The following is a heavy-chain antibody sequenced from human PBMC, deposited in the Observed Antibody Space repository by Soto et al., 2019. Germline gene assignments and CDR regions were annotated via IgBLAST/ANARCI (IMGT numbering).Heavy chain of an antibody. CDR3: VKEGGWSLAVVGLFD. CDR1: GFTFSNFA. J-gene: IGHJ4*03. CDR2: ISGIGGDT. V-gene: IGHV3-23*01. Sequence: GGSLRLSCVASGFTFSNFAMGWVRQAPGEGLEWVSAISGIGGDTFYADSMKGRFTISRDNSKNTLYLQMNSLRVEDTALYDYVKEGGWSLAVVGLFDYGARGPQVTASS. D-gene: IGHD6-19*01.